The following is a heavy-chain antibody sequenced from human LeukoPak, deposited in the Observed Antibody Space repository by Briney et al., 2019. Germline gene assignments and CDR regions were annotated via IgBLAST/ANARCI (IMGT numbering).Heavy chain of an antibody. CDR2: IHYSGRI. V-gene: IGHV4-34*01. CDR1: GGSFSGYY. J-gene: IGHJ4*02. CDR3: SRGTDAYKCGNS. D-gene: IGHD5-24*01. Sequence: SETLSLTCAVYGGSFSGYYWTWIRQPPGKGLEWIGEIHYSGRINYNPSLKSRVTISADTSNNHFSLKMNSVTAADTAVYFCSRGTDAYKCGNSWGQGTLVTVSS.